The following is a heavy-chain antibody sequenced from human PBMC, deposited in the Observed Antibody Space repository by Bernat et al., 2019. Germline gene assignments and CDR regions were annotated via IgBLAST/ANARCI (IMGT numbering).Heavy chain of an antibody. CDR1: GITFSSYG. CDR2: ISYDGTNK. V-gene: IGHV3-30*18. CDR3: AKDQFDASTVYYADFDS. Sequence: QVQMVESGGGVVQPGRSLRLSCAASGITFSSYGMHWVRQAPGKGLEWVAVISYDGTNKYYADSVKGRFTISRDNSKNTLYLQMNSLRAEDTAVYYCAKDQFDASTVYYADFDSWGQGTLVTVSS. D-gene: IGHD3-22*01. J-gene: IGHJ4*02.